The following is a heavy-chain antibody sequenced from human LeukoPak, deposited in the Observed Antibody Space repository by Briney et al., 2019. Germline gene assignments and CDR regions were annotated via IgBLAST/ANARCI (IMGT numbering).Heavy chain of an antibody. Sequence: GGSLRLSCAASGFTFSSYAMPWVRQAPGKGLEWVAVVWANGNTKYYADSVKGRFTISRDNSKNTLHLQIDSLRAEDTATYYCTRDNANRAYDYWGQGTLVTVSS. CDR2: VWANGNTK. CDR1: GFTFSSYA. CDR3: TRDNANRAYDY. D-gene: IGHD1-14*01. V-gene: IGHV3-33*08. J-gene: IGHJ4*02.